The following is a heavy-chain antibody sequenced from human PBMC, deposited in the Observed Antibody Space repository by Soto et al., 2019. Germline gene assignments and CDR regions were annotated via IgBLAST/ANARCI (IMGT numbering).Heavy chain of an antibody. CDR1: GYTFTSYG. Sequence: SVKVSCKASGYTFTSYGISWVRQAPGQGLEWMGGIIPIFGTANYAQKFQGRVTITADESTSTAYMELSSLRSEDTAVYYCARDSSGTYCSGGSCYNWFDPWGQGTLVTVSS. D-gene: IGHD2-15*01. CDR2: IIPIFGTA. J-gene: IGHJ5*02. CDR3: ARDSSGTYCSGGSCYNWFDP. V-gene: IGHV1-69*13.